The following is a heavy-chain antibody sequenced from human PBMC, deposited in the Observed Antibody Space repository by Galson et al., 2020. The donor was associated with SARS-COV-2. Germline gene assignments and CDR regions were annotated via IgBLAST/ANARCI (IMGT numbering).Heavy chain of an antibody. J-gene: IGHJ6*02. D-gene: IGHD4-17*01. CDR3: ARLEYGDYEGLDV. Sequence: GESLKISCKGSGYSFTSYGIGWVRQMPGKGLEWMGIIYPGDSDTRYSPSFQGQVTISADKSISTAYLQWSSLRASDTAIYYCARLEYGDYEGLDVWGQGTTVTVSS. CDR2: IYPGDSDT. CDR1: GYSFTSYG. V-gene: IGHV5-51*01.